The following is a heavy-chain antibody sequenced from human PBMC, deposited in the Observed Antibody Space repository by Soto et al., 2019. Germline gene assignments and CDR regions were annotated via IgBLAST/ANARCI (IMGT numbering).Heavy chain of an antibody. J-gene: IGHJ5*02. CDR1: GFTFSSYG. Sequence: QVQLVESGGGVVQPGRSLRLSCAASGFTFSSYGLHWVRQAPGKGLEWVAVISYDGSNKYYADSVKGRFTISRDNSKNTLYLQMSSLRSEYTAVYYCAKGRGYYDSSGYPAVRGPWGQGTLVTVSS. D-gene: IGHD3-22*01. V-gene: IGHV3-30*18. CDR2: ISYDGSNK. CDR3: AKGRGYYDSSGYPAVRGP.